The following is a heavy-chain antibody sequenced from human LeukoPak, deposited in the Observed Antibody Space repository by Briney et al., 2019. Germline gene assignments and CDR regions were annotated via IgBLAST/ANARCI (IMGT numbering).Heavy chain of an antibody. CDR1: GGAFIPYY. CDR2: INNSGST. V-gene: IGHV4-34*01. Sequence: SETLSLTCAVYGGAFIPYYWSWIRQPPGKGLEWIGEINNSGSTNYNPSLKSRVTISVDTSKNQFSLKLSSVTAADTAVYYCARGGFYCGGDCYVDYWGQGTLVTVSS. CDR3: ARGGFYCGGDCYVDY. J-gene: IGHJ4*02. D-gene: IGHD2-21*02.